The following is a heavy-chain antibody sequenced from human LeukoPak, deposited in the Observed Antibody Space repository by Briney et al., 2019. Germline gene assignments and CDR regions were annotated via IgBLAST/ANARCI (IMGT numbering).Heavy chain of an antibody. Sequence: GGSLRLSCAASGFTFSSYWMSWVRQAPGKGLEWVSGINWNGGSTGYADSVKGRFTISRDNAKDSLYLQMNSLRAEDTALYYCARDRTVTTSLFDYWGQGTLVTVSS. CDR3: ARDRTVTTSLFDY. CDR1: GFTFSSYW. CDR2: INWNGGST. V-gene: IGHV3-20*04. D-gene: IGHD4-17*01. J-gene: IGHJ4*02.